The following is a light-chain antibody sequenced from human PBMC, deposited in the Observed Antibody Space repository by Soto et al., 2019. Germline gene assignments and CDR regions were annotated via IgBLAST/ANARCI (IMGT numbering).Light chain of an antibody. J-gene: IGKJ1*01. CDR3: QQYVSSPWA. CDR2: GAS. Sequence: EIVLAQSPGTLSLSPGERATLSCRASQSVTNSFLAWYQQKPGQAPRLLIYGASRKATGIPDRFTGSGSGTDFTLTISRLEPEEFAVYYCQQYVSSPWAFGQGNKVEI. CDR1: QSVTNSF. V-gene: IGKV3-20*01.